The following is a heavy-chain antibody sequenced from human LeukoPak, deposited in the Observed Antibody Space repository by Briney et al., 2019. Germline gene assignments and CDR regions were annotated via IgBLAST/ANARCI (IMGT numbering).Heavy chain of an antibody. Sequence: GGSLRLSCAASGFTVSSNYMSWVRQAPGKGLEWVSVIYSGGSTYYADSVKGRFTISRDNSKNTLYLQMNSLRAEDTAVYYCARESGYCSGGSCYSLPFDYWGQGTLVTVSS. J-gene: IGHJ4*02. CDR3: ARESGYCSGGSCYSLPFDY. CDR1: GFTVSSNY. V-gene: IGHV3-66*01. D-gene: IGHD2-15*01. CDR2: IYSGGST.